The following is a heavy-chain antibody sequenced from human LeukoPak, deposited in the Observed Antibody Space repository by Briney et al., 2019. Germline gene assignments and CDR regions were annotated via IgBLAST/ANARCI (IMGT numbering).Heavy chain of an antibody. CDR2: IYHSGST. J-gene: IGHJ4*02. CDR3: ARSNMITIFGVVSPSFDY. V-gene: IGHV4-39*07. D-gene: IGHD3-3*01. Sequence: SETLSLTCTVSGVSISSSSYYGGWIRQPPGKGLEWIGSIYHSGSTYYNPSLKSRLTISVDTSKNQFSLKLSSVTAADTAVYYCARSNMITIFGVVSPSFDYWGQGTLVTVSS. CDR1: GVSISSSSYY.